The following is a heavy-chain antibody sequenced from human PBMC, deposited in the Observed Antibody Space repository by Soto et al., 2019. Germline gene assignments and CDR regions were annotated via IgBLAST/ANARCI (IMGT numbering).Heavy chain of an antibody. CDR1: GFTFDDYA. V-gene: IGHV3-9*01. J-gene: IGHJ6*03. Sequence: HPGGSLRLSCAASGFTFDDYAMHWVRQAPGKGLERVSGISWNSGSIGYADSVKGRFTISRDNAKNSLYLQMNSLRAEDTALYYCAKDTGYYYYYMDVWGKGTTVTVSS. CDR2: ISWNSGSI. CDR3: AKDTGYYYYYMDV.